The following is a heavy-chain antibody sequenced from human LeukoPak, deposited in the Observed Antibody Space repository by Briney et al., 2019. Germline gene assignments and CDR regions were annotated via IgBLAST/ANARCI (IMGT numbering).Heavy chain of an antibody. J-gene: IGHJ4*02. D-gene: IGHD6-13*01. V-gene: IGHV3-23*01. CDR3: ARPPFSSSWYYFDY. Sequence: GGSLRLSCAASGLIFTIYAMSWVRQAPGKGLEWVSDLTGSGGRTNNADSVKERFTISRDNSKSTLYLQMNSLRAEDTAVYYCARPPFSSSWYYFDYWGQGTLVTVSS. CDR2: LTGSGGRT. CDR1: GLIFTIYA.